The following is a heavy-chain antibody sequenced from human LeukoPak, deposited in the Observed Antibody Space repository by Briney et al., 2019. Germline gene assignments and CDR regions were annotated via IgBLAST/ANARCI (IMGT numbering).Heavy chain of an antibody. CDR3: AREGCSSTSCYLRYYYMDV. J-gene: IGHJ6*03. CDR2: IYTSGST. CDR1: GGSISSGSYY. V-gene: IGHV4-61*02. D-gene: IGHD2-2*01. Sequence: SETLSLTCTVSGGSISSGSYYWSWIRQPAGKGLEWIGRIYTSGSTNYNPSLKSRVTISVDTSKNQFSLKLISVTAADTAVYYCAREGCSSTSCYLRYYYMDVWGKGTTVTISS.